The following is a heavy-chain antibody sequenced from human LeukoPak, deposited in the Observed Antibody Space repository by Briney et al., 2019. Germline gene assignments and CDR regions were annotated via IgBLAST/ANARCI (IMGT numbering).Heavy chain of an antibody. CDR3: ARGGSRSGSTELSFDY. CDR1: GGSISSYY. CDR2: IYHSGST. J-gene: IGHJ4*02. Sequence: SETLSLTCTVSGGSISSYYWSWIRQPPGKGLEWIGSIYHSGSTYYNPSLKSRVTISVDTSKNQFSLKLSSVTAADTAVYYCARGGSRSGSTELSFDYWGQGTLVTVSS. V-gene: IGHV4-38-2*02. D-gene: IGHD1-26*01.